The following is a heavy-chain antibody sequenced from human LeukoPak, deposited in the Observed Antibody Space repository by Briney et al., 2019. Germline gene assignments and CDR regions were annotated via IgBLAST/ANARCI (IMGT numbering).Heavy chain of an antibody. D-gene: IGHD3-10*01. J-gene: IGHJ6*02. Sequence: SVKVSCKASGGTFSSYAISWVRQAPGQGLEWMGRIIPILGIANYAQRFQGRVTITADKSTSTAYMELSSLRSEDTAVYYCARVGEGAKLGHYGSGSYLTDYYYGMDVWGQGTTVTVSS. CDR3: ARVGEGAKLGHYGSGSYLTDYYYGMDV. V-gene: IGHV1-69*04. CDR1: GGTFSSYA. CDR2: IIPILGIA.